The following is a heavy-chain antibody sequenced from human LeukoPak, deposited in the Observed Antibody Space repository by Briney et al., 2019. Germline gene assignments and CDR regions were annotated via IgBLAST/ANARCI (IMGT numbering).Heavy chain of an antibody. J-gene: IGHJ4*02. CDR2: ICHSGST. V-gene: IGHV4-38-2*01. CDR3: ALRLRQGGDYVVY. CDR1: AYSISSGYY. Sequence: PSETLSLTCAVSAYSISSGYYWGWIRRPPVKGLEWIGTICHSGSTYYNPSLKSRVTILVDTSKNQFSLKLSSVTAADTAVYYCALRLRQGGDYVVYWGQGTLVTVSS. D-gene: IGHD2-21*01.